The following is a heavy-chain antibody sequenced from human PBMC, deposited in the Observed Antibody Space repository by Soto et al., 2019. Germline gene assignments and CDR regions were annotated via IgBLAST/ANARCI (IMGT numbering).Heavy chain of an antibody. J-gene: IGHJ3*01. CDR2: IYWDDDT. Sequence: QITLKESGPTLVKPTQTLTLTCIFSGFSFSADGVGVGWIRQPPGKALEWLALIYWDDDTRYSPSLKSRLTITKDTSKIQVVITMTNIDPVDTATYYCAHAYGGTSWPNDAFDVWGQGTVVTVSS. CDR1: GFSFSADGVG. V-gene: IGHV2-5*02. CDR3: AHAYGGTSWPNDAFDV. D-gene: IGHD2-2*01.